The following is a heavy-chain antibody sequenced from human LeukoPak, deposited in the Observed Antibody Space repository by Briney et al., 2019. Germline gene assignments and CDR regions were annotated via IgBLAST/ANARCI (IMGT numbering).Heavy chain of an antibody. J-gene: IGHJ6*03. Sequence: GASVKVSCKASGYTFTSYDINWVRQAPGQGLEWMGWINPNSGVTNYAQKFQGRVTMTRDTSISTAYMELSRLRSDDTAVYYCARDRGVDYCSGGSCSHYYYYMDVWGKGTTVTISS. D-gene: IGHD2-15*01. CDR2: INPNSGVT. CDR1: GYTFTSYD. V-gene: IGHV1-2*02. CDR3: ARDRGVDYCSGGSCSHYYYYMDV.